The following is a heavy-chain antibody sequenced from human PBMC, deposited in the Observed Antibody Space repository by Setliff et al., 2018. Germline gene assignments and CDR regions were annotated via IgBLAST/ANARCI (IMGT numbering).Heavy chain of an antibody. CDR3: TRDPPYSGYAFHI. CDR1: GFTFSDSA. CDR2: IWFDGSNE. D-gene: IGHD2-21*01. Sequence: PGGSLRLSCAASGFTFSDSAMHWVRQAPGRGLEWVAFIWFDGSNEYYADSVKGRFTISRDNSKDTVFLQMRSLTADDTAVYYCTRDPPYSGYAFHIWGQGTMVTVSS. J-gene: IGHJ3*02. V-gene: IGHV3-33*01.